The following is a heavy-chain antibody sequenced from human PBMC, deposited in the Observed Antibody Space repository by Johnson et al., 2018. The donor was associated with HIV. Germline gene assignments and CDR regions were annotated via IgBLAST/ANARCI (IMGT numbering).Heavy chain of an antibody. D-gene: IGHD2-21*01. V-gene: IGHV3-23*04. J-gene: IGHJ3*02. Sequence: VQLVESGGGLVKSGGSMRLSCAASGFTFSDYYMSWIRQAPGKGLEWVSAISGGDDDTYYADSVKGRFTISRDNSKNTLYMQMNSLRAEDTAVYYCANALILDAFNIWGQGTMVTVSS. CDR1: GFTFSDYY. CDR2: ISGGDDDT. CDR3: ANALILDAFNI.